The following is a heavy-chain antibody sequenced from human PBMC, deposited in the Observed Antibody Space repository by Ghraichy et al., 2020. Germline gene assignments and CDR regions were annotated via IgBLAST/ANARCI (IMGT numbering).Heavy chain of an antibody. J-gene: IGHJ6*02. V-gene: IGHV3-30*18. CDR2: TSYDGSKK. CDR3: AKERDSSGYYSFRGYYYGMDV. D-gene: IGHD3-22*01. Sequence: LTCAVSGFTFSRYGMHWVRQAPGKGLEWVAVTSYDGSKKNYADSVKGRFALSRDNSKNTLYLQMSSLRAEDTAVYYCAKERDSSGYYSFRGYYYGMDVWGQGTTVTVSS. CDR1: GFTFSRYG.